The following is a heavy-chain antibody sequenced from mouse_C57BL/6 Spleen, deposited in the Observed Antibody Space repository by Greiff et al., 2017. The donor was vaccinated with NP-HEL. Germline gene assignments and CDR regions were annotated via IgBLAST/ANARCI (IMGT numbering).Heavy chain of an antibody. CDR1: GYSFTGYF. D-gene: IGHD2-4*01. CDR3: ALGDYDGDWYFEV. V-gene: IGHV1-20*01. Sequence: VQLKQSGPELVKPGDSVKISCKASGYSFTGYFMNWVMQSHGKSLEWIGRINPYNGDTFYNQKFKGKATLTVDKSSSTAHMELRSLTSEDSAVYYCALGDYDGDWYFEVWGTGTTVTVAS. CDR2: INPYNGDT. J-gene: IGHJ1*03.